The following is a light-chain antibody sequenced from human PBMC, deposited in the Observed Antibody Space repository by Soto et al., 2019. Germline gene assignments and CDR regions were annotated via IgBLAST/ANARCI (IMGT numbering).Light chain of an antibody. J-gene: IGKJ4*01. CDR2: DAS. CDR1: QSVSSY. V-gene: IGKV3D-11*02. Sequence: EIVLPQSPATLSLSPGERSTLSCRASQSVSSYLAWYQQKPGQAPRLLIYDASNRATGIPARFSGSGPGTDFTLTISCLEPEDFAVYYCQQRSHGHSRLTFGGGTKVEIK. CDR3: QQRSHGHSRLT.